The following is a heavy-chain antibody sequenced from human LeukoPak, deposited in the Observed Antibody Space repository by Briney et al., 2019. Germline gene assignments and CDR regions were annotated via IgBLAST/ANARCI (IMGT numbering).Heavy chain of an antibody. V-gene: IGHV3-23*01. CDR3: AKRGIQLWLLSGAFDI. Sequence: PVGSLRLSCAASGFTFSSYAMSWVRQAPRKGLWWVSAISGSGGSTYYADSVKGRFTISRDNSKNTLYLQMNSLRADDTAVYYCAKRGIQLWLLSGAFDIWGQGTMVTASS. CDR1: GFTFSSYA. J-gene: IGHJ3*02. CDR2: ISGSGGST. D-gene: IGHD5-18*01.